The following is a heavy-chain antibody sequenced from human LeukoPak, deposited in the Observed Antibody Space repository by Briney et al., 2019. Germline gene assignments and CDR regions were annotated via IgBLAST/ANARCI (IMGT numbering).Heavy chain of an antibody. CDR3: ARGGGLGMILAVGAFDF. D-gene: IGHD1-26*01. CDR2: LYSAGTT. CDR1: GDSINNYY. Sequence: SETLSLTCSVSGDSINNYYWSWVRQTAGKGLEWIGRLYSAGTTNYNPSFNSRVSMLVDTSKNQFYLRLNSVTAADTAVYYCARGGGLGMILAVGAFDFWGQGSLVTVSS. V-gene: IGHV4-4*07. J-gene: IGHJ4*02.